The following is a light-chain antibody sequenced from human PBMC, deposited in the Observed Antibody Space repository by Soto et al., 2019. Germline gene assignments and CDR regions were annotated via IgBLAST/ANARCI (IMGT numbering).Light chain of an antibody. Sequence: EIVMTQSPATLSVSPGERATLSCRASQIGSSNLAWYQQKPGQAPRLLIHWAFTRATVSPARFSGSGSGTEFTLTSSSLQSEDFAVFYCQQYNQGTITFGQGTRLEIK. CDR2: WAF. CDR3: QQYNQGTIT. J-gene: IGKJ5*01. CDR1: QIGSSN. V-gene: IGKV3-15*01.